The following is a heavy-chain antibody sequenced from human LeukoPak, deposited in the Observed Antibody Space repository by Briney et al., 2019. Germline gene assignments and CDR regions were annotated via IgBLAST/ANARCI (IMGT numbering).Heavy chain of an antibody. D-gene: IGHD2-15*01. CDR1: GGSFSGYY. Sequence: SETLSLTCAVYGGSFSGYYWSWIRQPPGKGLEWIGEINHSGSTNYNPSLKSRVTISVDTSKNQFSLKLSSVTAADTAVYYCARIYCSGGTCYFDYWGQGTLVTVSS. J-gene: IGHJ4*02. CDR3: ARIYCSGGTCYFDY. CDR2: INHSGST. V-gene: IGHV4-34*01.